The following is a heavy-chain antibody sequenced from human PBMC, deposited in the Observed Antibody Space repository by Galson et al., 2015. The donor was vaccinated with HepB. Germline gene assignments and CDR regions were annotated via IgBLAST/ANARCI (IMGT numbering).Heavy chain of an antibody. CDR3: AKDYASWSRDY. Sequence: SLRLSCAASGFTFSPYGMTWVRQAPGQGLEWVSTIGSGDHKFYPAPMKSRFTIARDNDKNSVYLQMTGLSAEDPAVYYCAKDYASWSRDYWGQGTLVTVSS. D-gene: IGHD6-13*01. J-gene: IGHJ4*02. CDR1: GFTFSPYG. CDR2: IGSGDHK. V-gene: IGHV3-21*01.